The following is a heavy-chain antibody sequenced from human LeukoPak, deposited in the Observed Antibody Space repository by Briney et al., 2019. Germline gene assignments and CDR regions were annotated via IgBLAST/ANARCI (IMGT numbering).Heavy chain of an antibody. Sequence: GGSLRLSCAASGFTVSSNYMSWVRQAPGKGLEWVSVIYSGGSTYYADSVKGRFTISRDNSKNTLYLQMNSLRAEDTAVYYCARASGGNGWWGTYYYDSSGSYYFGYWGQGTLVTVSS. CDR3: ARASGGNGWWGTYYYDSSGSYYFGY. J-gene: IGHJ4*02. D-gene: IGHD3-22*01. V-gene: IGHV3-53*01. CDR2: IYSGGST. CDR1: GFTVSSNY.